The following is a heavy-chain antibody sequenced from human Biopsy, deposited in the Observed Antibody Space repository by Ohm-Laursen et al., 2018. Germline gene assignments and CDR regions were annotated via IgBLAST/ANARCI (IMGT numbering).Heavy chain of an antibody. J-gene: IGHJ4*02. CDR1: GGSISNNNYY. D-gene: IGHD6-19*01. Sequence: ETLSLTCTVSGGSISNNNYYWGWIRQAPGKGLEWVSVIYSGGSTYYADSVKGRFTISRDNSKNPLYLQMNSLRAEDTAVYYCARGGIAVAGTNFDYWGQGTLVTVSS. CDR2: IYSGGST. V-gene: IGHV3-66*01. CDR3: ARGGIAVAGTNFDY.